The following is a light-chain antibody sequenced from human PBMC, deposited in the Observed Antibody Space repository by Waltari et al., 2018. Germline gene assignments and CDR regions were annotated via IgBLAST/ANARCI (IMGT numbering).Light chain of an antibody. CDR1: SGNIASHS. Sequence: NFILAQPHSVSESPGKTVTISCTRSSGNIASHSVHWYQQRPGSSPTVVTYNDDRRASGVPDRFSGSIDPSSSSAALTISGLKNEDEADYYCQSYDLITPCVFGDGTRVTVL. CDR2: NDD. V-gene: IGLV6-57*01. CDR3: QSYDLITPCV. J-gene: IGLJ1*01.